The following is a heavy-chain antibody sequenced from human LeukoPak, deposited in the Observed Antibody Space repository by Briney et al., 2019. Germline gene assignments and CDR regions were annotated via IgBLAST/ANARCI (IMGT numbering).Heavy chain of an antibody. CDR1: GFTFSSYA. CDR3: AKFPHYDFWSGYYSLGVNLDY. D-gene: IGHD3-3*01. CDR2: ISGSGGST. Sequence: QTGGSLRLSCAASGFTFSSYAMSWVRQAPGKGLEWVSAISGSGGSTYYADSVKGRFTISRDNSKNTLYLQMNSLRAEDTAVYYCAKFPHYDFWSGYYSLGVNLDYWGQGTLVTVSS. J-gene: IGHJ4*02. V-gene: IGHV3-23*01.